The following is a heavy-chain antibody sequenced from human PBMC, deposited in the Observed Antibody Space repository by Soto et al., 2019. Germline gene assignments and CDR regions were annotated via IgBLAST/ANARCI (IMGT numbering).Heavy chain of an antibody. CDR1: GGAFSGYY. D-gene: IGHD4-17*01. Sequence: QVQLQQWGAGLLKPSATLSLTCAGYGGAFSGYYWSWIRQPPGKGLEWLGELNPSGSTNYNPSRKGRVTISVDTSKNRFYLKLSAVTAADTAVYYCARGRGTSVVPTDTKGGFDLWGRGTLVTVSS. CDR2: LNPSGST. CDR3: ARGRGTSVVPTDTKGGFDL. V-gene: IGHV4-34*01. J-gene: IGHJ2*01.